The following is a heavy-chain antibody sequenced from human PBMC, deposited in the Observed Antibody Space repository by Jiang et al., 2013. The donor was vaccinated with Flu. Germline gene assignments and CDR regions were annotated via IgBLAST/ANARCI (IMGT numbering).Heavy chain of an antibody. Sequence: YGSGLVKPSQTLSLTCTVSGGSISSGGYYWSWIRQHPGKGLEWIGYIYYSGSTYYNPSLKSLVTISVDTSKNQFSLKLSSVTAADTAVYYCARGTYGDPKSEYYFDYWAREPWSPSPQ. V-gene: IGHV4-31*01. CDR1: GGSISSGGYY. J-gene: IGHJ4*02. CDR3: ARGTYGDPKSEYYFDY. D-gene: IGHD4-17*01. CDR2: IYYSGST.